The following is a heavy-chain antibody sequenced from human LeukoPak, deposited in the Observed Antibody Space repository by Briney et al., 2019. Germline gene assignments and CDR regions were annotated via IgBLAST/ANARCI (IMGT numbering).Heavy chain of an antibody. CDR2: INHSGST. V-gene: IGHV4-34*01. J-gene: IGHJ5*02. Sequence: RPSETLSLTCAVYGGSFSGYYWSWIRQPPGKGLEWIGEINHSGSTYYNPSLKSRVTISVDTSKNQFSLKLSSVTAADTAVYYCARELGSGSRVGWFDPWGQGTLVTVSS. D-gene: IGHD3-10*01. CDR1: GGSFSGYY. CDR3: ARELGSGSRVGWFDP.